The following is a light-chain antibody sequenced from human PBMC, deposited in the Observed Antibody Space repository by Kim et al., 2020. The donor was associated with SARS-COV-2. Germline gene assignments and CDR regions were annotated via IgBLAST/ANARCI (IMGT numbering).Light chain of an antibody. V-gene: IGKV1-17*03. CDR1: QGINNY. Sequence: DIQMTQSPSAMSASLGDRVTITCRASQGINNYLAWFQQKPGKVPKRLIYGASSLQTGVPSRFSGSGSGTEFTLTISSLQPEDFATYYCLQHNTYPYTFGQGTKLEIK. CDR3: LQHNTYPYT. CDR2: GAS. J-gene: IGKJ2*01.